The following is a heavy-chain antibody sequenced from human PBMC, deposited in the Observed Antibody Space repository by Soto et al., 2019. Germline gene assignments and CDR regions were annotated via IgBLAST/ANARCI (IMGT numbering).Heavy chain of an antibody. J-gene: IGHJ4*02. V-gene: IGHV4-39*01. Sequence: QLQLQESGPGLVKPSETLSLTCTVSGGSISSSSYYWGWIRQPPGKGLEWIGSFYYSGSTYYNPSLKSRLTMSVDTSKTQFSLTLSSLTAADTAVYYCASLWGGAVADYWGQGTLVTVSS. CDR2: FYYSGST. D-gene: IGHD6-19*01. CDR1: GGSISSSSYY. CDR3: ASLWGGAVADY.